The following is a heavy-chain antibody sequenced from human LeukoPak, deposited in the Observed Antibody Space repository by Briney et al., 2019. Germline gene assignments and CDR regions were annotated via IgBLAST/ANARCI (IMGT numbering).Heavy chain of an antibody. J-gene: IGHJ4*02. V-gene: IGHV3-30*02. CDR2: IRYDGSNK. Sequence: GGSLRLSCAASGFTFSSYGMHWVRQAPGKGLEWVAFIRYDGSNKYYADSVKGRFTISRDNSKNTLYLQVNSLRAEDTAVYYCAKDLWYCSGGSCYDIDYWGQGTLVTVSS. CDR3: AKDLWYCSGGSCYDIDY. CDR1: GFTFSSYG. D-gene: IGHD2-15*01.